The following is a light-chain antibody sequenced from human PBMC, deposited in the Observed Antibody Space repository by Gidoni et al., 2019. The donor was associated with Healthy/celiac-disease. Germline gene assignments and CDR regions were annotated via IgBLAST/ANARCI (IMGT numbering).Light chain of an antibody. CDR3: QQRSNWPPI. J-gene: IGKJ2*01. CDR1: QSVSSY. V-gene: IGKV3-11*01. CDR2: DAS. Sequence: EIVLTQSPATLSLSPGERATLSCSASQSVSSYLAWYQQKPGQAPRLLIYDASNRATGIPARFSGSGSGTDFTLTISSLEPEDFAVYYCQQRSNWPPIFGQGTKLEIK.